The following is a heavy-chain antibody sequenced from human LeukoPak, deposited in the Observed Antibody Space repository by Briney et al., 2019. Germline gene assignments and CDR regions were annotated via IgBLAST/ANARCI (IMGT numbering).Heavy chain of an antibody. V-gene: IGHV3-9*01. J-gene: IGHJ4*02. D-gene: IGHD3-10*01. CDR3: AKDFGDY. CDR2: ISWNSGSI. Sequence: GGSLRLSCAASGFTFDDYAMHWVRQAPGKGLEWVSGISWNSGSIGYADSVKGRFTISRDNAKNSLYLQMNSLRAEDTALYYCAKDFGDYWGQGTLVTVSS. CDR1: GFTFDDYA.